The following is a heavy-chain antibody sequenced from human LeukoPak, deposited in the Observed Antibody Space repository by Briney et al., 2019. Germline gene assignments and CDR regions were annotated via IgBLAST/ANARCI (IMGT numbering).Heavy chain of an antibody. J-gene: IGHJ4*02. D-gene: IGHD3-16*01. CDR2: IFPMFETA. CDR3: ARGVTSYGTRLTY. V-gene: IGHV1-69*06. Sequence: SVKDSCQACGDSFSNYAFSWVRQAPGKGLEWMGGIFPMFETANYAQRLQDRLTITADIATSTAYMDLSRLRPEDTAVYYCARGVTSYGTRLTYCGQGTLVTVSS. CDR1: GDSFSNYA.